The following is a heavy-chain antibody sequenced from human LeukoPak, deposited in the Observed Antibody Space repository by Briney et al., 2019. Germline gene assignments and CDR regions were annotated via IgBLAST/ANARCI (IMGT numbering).Heavy chain of an antibody. Sequence: GGSLRLSCAASGFTFSSYGMHWVRQAPGKGLEWVAVIWYDGSNKYYADSVKGRFTISRDNSKNTLYLQMNSLRAEDTAVYYCARVEPWSGIAAALDYWGQGTLVTVSS. CDR3: ARVEPWSGIAAALDY. CDR2: IWYDGSNK. J-gene: IGHJ4*02. CDR1: GFTFSSYG. V-gene: IGHV3-30*19. D-gene: IGHD6-13*01.